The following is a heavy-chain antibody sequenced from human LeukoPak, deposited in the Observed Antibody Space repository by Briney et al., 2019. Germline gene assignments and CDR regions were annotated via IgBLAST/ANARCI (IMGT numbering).Heavy chain of an antibody. D-gene: IGHD3-10*01. Sequence: SVTVSCKASGGTFSSYAISWVRQAPGQGLEWMGGIIPIFGTANYAQKFQGRVTITADESTSTAYMELSSLRSEDTAVYYCAREEYYYGSGSLDPYYYYGMDVWGQGTTVTVSS. CDR3: AREEYYYGSGSLDPYYYYGMDV. V-gene: IGHV1-69*01. CDR1: GGTFSSYA. J-gene: IGHJ6*02. CDR2: IIPIFGTA.